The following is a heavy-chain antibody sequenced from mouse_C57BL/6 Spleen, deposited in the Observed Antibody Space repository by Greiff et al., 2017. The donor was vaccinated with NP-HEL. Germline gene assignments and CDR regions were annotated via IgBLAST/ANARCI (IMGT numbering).Heavy chain of an antibody. V-gene: IGHV1-54*01. CDR3: ARDRAY. J-gene: IGHJ3*01. Sequence: QVQLKESGAELVRPGTSVKVSCKASGYAFTNYLIEWVKQRPGQGLEWIGVINPGSGGTNYNEKFKGKATLTADKSSSTAYMQLSSLTSEDSAVYFCARDRAYWGQGTLVTVSA. CDR1: GYAFTNYL. CDR2: INPGSGGT.